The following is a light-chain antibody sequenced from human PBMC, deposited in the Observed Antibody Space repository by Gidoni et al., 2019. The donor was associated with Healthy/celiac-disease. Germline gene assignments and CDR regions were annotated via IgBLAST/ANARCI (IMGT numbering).Light chain of an antibody. CDR2: KAS. J-gene: IGKJ1*01. V-gene: IGKV1-5*03. CDR3: QQNNSYWT. CDR1: QSISSW. Sequence: DIQMTQSPSTLSASVGDRVTITRRPSQSISSWLVWYQQKPGKSPKLLSSKASSLESGDPSRFSGSGSGTEFTLTIRSLQPDDFATYYCQQNNSYWTFGQGTKVEIK.